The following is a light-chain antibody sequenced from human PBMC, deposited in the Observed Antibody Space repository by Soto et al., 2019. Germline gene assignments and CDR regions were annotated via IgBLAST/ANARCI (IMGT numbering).Light chain of an antibody. CDR2: GNN. CDR3: QSYDNSLSGSKV. Sequence: QAVVTQPPSVSGAPGQRVTISCTGSRSNIGAPYDVHWYQQLPGTAPKLLIYGNNNRPSGVPDRFSGSKSGTSASLAITGLQPEDEADYYCQSYDNSLSGSKVFGTGTKLTVL. CDR1: RSNIGAPYD. J-gene: IGLJ1*01. V-gene: IGLV1-40*01.